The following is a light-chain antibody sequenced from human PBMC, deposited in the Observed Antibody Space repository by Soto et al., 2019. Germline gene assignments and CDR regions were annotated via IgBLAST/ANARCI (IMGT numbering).Light chain of an antibody. V-gene: IGKV3-20*01. CDR1: QSISSPY. CDR2: AAS. CDR3: QQYFGSLYT. Sequence: SVLTQSPGTLSLSPGEGATLSCRTSQSISSPYLAWYQQRPGQAPRLLIYAASSRATGIPDRFSGSGSGTDFTLTISRLEPEDFAVYYCQQYFGSLYTFGQGTELEIK. J-gene: IGKJ2*01.